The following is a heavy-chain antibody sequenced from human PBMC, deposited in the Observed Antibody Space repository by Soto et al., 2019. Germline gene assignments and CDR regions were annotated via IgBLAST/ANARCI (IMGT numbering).Heavy chain of an antibody. CDR3: AGWGAARRNFDY. V-gene: IGHV1-8*01. CDR2: MNPNSGNT. D-gene: IGHD6-6*01. CDR1: GYTFTSYD. J-gene: IGHJ4*02. Sequence: QVQLVQSGAEVKKPGASVKVSCKASGYTFTSYDINWVRQATGQGLEWMGWMNPNSGNTGYAQKFQGRVTMTKNTSLSTAYMELSSLRSEDTAVYSCAGWGAARRNFDYWGQGTLVTVSS.